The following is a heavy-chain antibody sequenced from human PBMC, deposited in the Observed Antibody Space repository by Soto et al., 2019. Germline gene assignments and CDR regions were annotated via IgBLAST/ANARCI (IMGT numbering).Heavy chain of an antibody. CDR1: GGSISSSSYY. V-gene: IGHV4-39*01. J-gene: IGHJ5*02. CDR3: ARPPLRFLEGWFDP. CDR2: IYYSGST. Sequence: SETLSLTCTVSGGSISSSSYYWGWIRQPPGKGLEWIGSIYYSGSTYYNPSLKSRVTISVDTSKNQFSLKLSSVTAADTAVYYCARPPLRFLEGWFDPWGQGTLVTVSS. D-gene: IGHD3-3*01.